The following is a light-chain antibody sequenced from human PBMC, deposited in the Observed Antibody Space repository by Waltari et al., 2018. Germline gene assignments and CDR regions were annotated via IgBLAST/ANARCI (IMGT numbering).Light chain of an antibody. V-gene: IGLV1-40*01. J-gene: IGLJ1*01. CDR3: QSYDISLNGYV. Sequence: QSKLTQPPSVSGAPGQTVTISCTGAYSNIGSRDVNWYRQPPGAAPRCLIYHSDIRTSGVPDRFSGSKSGTSASLAISGLQAEDEADYYCQSYDISLNGYVFGTGTRVTVL. CDR1: YSNIGSRD. CDR2: HSD.